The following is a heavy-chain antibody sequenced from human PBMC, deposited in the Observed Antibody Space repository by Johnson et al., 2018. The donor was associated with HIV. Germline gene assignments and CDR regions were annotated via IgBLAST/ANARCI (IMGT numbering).Heavy chain of an antibody. CDR1: AFTFSNYG. D-gene: IGHD6-13*01. Sequence: QVQLVESGGDVVQPGRSLRLSCAASAFTFSNYGMHWVRQAPGKGLEWVAVISYDGSNKYYGDSVKGRFTISRDNSKNTLYLQMNSLRAEDTAVYYCAKGYSSLDDAFDIWGQGTLVTVSS. CDR3: AKGYSSLDDAFDI. J-gene: IGHJ3*02. V-gene: IGHV3-30*18. CDR2: ISYDGSNK.